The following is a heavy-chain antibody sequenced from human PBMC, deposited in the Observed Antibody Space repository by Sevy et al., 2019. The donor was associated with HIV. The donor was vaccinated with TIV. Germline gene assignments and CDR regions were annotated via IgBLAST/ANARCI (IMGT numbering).Heavy chain of an antibody. Sequence: GGSLRLSCAASEFTFDDYGMSWVRQAPGKGLEWVSAIIWNGGATSYADSVKGRFSISRDNTKNSLYLQMNSLRAEDTGFYFCAREKSCGGDCYYFDYWGHGTLVTVSS. CDR2: IIWNGGAT. CDR3: AREKSCGGDCYYFDY. CDR1: EFTFDDYG. J-gene: IGHJ4*01. V-gene: IGHV3-20*04. D-gene: IGHD2-21*02.